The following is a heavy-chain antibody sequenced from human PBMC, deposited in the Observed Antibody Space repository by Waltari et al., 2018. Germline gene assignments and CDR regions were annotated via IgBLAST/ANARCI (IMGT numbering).Heavy chain of an antibody. V-gene: IGHV3-23*01. CDR3: ATPFYNWDDPLHS. Sequence: EVQVLESGGDLVKPGGSLRLSCAASGVTFSNYAINWVRLAPGTGLQWVSAITVGDETYYADSVKGRFTISRDTSKDTVYLQMNGLRADDTAVYYCATPFYNWDDPLHSWGPGTLVTVSS. CDR1: GVTFSNYA. J-gene: IGHJ4*02. CDR2: ITVGDET. D-gene: IGHD1-20*01.